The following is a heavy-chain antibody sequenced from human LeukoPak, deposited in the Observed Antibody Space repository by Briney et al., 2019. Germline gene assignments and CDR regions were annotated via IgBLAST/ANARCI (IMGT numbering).Heavy chain of an antibody. Sequence: ASVKVSCKASGYTFTDYAMNWVRQATGQGLEWLGWMNPDSGNRGYAPRFQGRITLTRDTSISTAYMELSSLRSDDSAIYYCTREGDFWDFHMWGQGTMVTVSS. CDR3: TREGDFWDFHM. CDR2: MNPDSGNR. D-gene: IGHD3-3*01. V-gene: IGHV1-8*03. J-gene: IGHJ3*02. CDR1: GYTFTDYA.